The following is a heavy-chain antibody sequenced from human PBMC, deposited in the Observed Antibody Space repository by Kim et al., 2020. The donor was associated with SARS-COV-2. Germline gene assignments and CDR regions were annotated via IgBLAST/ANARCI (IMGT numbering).Heavy chain of an antibody. CDR1: GGSISSSSYY. J-gene: IGHJ6*02. V-gene: IGHV4-39*07. D-gene: IGHD3-10*01. CDR3: ARDQVTYYYGSGSYSTPPYGMDV. Sequence: SETLSLTCTVSGGSISSSSYYWGWIRQPPGKGLEWIGSIYYSGSTYYNPSLKSRVTISVDTSKNQFSLKLRSVTAADTAVYYCARDQVTYYYGSGSYSTPPYGMDVWGQGTTVTVSS. CDR2: IYYSGST.